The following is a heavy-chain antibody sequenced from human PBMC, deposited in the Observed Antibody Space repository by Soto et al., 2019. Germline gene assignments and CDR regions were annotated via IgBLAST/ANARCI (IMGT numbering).Heavy chain of an antibody. D-gene: IGHD5-18*01. V-gene: IGHV4-31*03. CDR1: GGSISSGGYY. Sequence: QVQLQESGPGLVKPSQTLSLTCTVSGGSISSGGYYWSWIRQHPGKGLEWIGYIYYSGSTYYNPSLRSRVTISVDTSKNHFSLKLSSVTAAATAVYYCARSGYSYGPNPLLYWGQGTLVTVSS. CDR3: ARSGYSYGPNPLLY. CDR2: IYYSGST. J-gene: IGHJ4*02.